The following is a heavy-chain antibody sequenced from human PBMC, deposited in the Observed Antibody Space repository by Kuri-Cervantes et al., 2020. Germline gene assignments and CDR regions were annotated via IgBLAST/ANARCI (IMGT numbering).Heavy chain of an antibody. CDR3: ARGRLYSSSWYNTWVY. J-gene: IGHJ4*02. CDR1: GYTFTNNT. D-gene: IGHD6-13*01. V-gene: IGHV7-4-1*01. Sequence: ASVNVSCKASGYTFTNNTMTWVRQAPGQGLEWMGWINTNTDNPTYAQGFTGRFVFSLDTSVSTAYLQICSLKAADTAVYYCARGRLYSSSWYNTWVYWGQGTLVTVSS. CDR2: INTNTDNP.